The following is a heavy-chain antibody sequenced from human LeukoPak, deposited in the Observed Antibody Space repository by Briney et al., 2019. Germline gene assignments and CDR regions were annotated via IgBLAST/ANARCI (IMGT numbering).Heavy chain of an antibody. J-gene: IGHJ3*02. CDR1: GYTFTSYY. D-gene: IGHD4-17*01. CDR2: INPSGGST. Sequence: ASVKVSCKASGYTFTSYYMHWVRQAPGQGLEWMGIINPSGGSTSYAQKFQGRVTMTRDTSTSTVYMELSSLRSEDTAVYYCARDRGMTTVTLGAFDIWGQGTMVTVSS. V-gene: IGHV1-46*01. CDR3: ARDRGMTTVTLGAFDI.